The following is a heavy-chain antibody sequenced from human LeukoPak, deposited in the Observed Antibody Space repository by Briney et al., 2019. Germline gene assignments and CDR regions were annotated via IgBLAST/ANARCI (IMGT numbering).Heavy chain of an antibody. J-gene: IGHJ4*02. D-gene: IGHD3-10*01. V-gene: IGHV3-74*01. CDR2: INPDDKSA. CDR3: ALDPYYGSGSPEY. CDR1: GFTFSKYW. Sequence: PGGSLRLSCAASGFTFSKYWLHWLRQAPGKGPVWVSRINPDDKSASYADSVKGRFTISRDNAKNSLYLQMNSLRAEDTAVYYCALDPYYGSGSPEYWGQGTLVTVSS.